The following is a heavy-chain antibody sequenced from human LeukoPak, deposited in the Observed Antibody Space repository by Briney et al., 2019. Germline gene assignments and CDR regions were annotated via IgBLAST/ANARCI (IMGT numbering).Heavy chain of an antibody. J-gene: IGHJ6*03. CDR3: ARRGGNYYGSGSYRYYYYVDV. D-gene: IGHD3-10*01. Sequence: SETLSLTCAVYGGSFSGYYWSWIRQPPGKGLEWIGEINHSGSTNYNPSLKSRVTISVDTSKNQFSLKLSSVTAADTAVYYCARRGGNYYGSGSYRYYYYVDVWGKGTTVTVSS. V-gene: IGHV4-34*01. CDR2: INHSGST. CDR1: GGSFSGYY.